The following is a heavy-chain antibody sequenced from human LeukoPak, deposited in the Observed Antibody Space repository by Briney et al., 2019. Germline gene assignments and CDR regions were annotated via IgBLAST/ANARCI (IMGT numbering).Heavy chain of an antibody. CDR3: ARGFVAAAGTLGY. V-gene: IGHV1-8*01. Sequence: ASVKVSCKASGYTFTSYDINWVRQATGQGLEWMGWMNPNSGNTGYAQKFQGRVTMTRNTSISTACMELSSLRSEDTAVYYCARGFVAAAGTLGYWGQGTLVTVSS. J-gene: IGHJ4*02. D-gene: IGHD6-13*01. CDR1: GYTFTSYD. CDR2: MNPNSGNT.